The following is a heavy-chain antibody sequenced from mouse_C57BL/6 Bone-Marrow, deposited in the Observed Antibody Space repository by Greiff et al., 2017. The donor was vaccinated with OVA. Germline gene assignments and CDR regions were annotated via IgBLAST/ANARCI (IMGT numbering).Heavy chain of an antibody. CDR3: ASPNFWFAY. CDR1: GFSLTSYG. J-gene: IGHJ3*01. V-gene: IGHV2-2*01. CDR2: IWSGGST. Sequence: VQLQQSGPGLVQPSQSLSITCTVSGFSLTSYGVHWVRQSPGKGLEWLGVIWSGGSTDYNAAFISRLSISKDNSKSQVFFKMNSLQADDTAIYYCASPNFWFAYWGQGTLVTVSA. D-gene: IGHD4-1*01.